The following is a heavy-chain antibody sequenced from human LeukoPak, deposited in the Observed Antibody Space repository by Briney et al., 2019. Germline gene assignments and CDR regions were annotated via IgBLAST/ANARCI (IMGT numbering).Heavy chain of an antibody. J-gene: IGHJ5*02. CDR2: MHYDGSNK. CDR3: ARGGYADPEVNWFDT. V-gene: IGHV3-30*02. D-gene: IGHD2-2*01. CDR1: GFTFRNYG. Sequence: GGSLRLSCAASGFTFRNYGMHWVRQTPGKGLEWVACMHYDGSNKDYEDSVKGRLTISRDNCKNTVYMKMNRLRGEDTAVYYCARGGYADPEVNWFDTWGQGTLVTVS.